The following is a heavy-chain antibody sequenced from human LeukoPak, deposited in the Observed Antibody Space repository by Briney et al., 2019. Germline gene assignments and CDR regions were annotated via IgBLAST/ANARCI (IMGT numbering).Heavy chain of an antibody. D-gene: IGHD6-13*01. V-gene: IGHV3-21*01. Sequence: GGSLRLSCAASGFTFSSYSMNWVRQAPGKGLEWVSSISSSSSYIYYADSVKGRFTISRDNAKNSLYLQMNSLRAEDTAAYYCARDLYSSSFSGYWGQGTLVTVSS. J-gene: IGHJ4*02. CDR2: ISSSSSYI. CDR3: ARDLYSSSFSGY. CDR1: GFTFSSYS.